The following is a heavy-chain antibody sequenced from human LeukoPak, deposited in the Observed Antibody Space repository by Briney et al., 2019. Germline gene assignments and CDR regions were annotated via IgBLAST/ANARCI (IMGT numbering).Heavy chain of an antibody. V-gene: IGHV4-34*01. CDR3: ARRYYYNLGSFPFDF. J-gene: IGHJ4*02. CDR2: IHNSGTT. CDR1: GGPFSGYF. D-gene: IGHD3-10*01. Sequence: SETLSLTCAVSGGPFSGYFWSWIRRSSGKGLEWIGEIHNSGTTNYNPSLNSRVTVSEDTSKNQFYLNLSSVTAADTAVYYCARRYYYNLGSFPFDFWGQGTLVTVSS.